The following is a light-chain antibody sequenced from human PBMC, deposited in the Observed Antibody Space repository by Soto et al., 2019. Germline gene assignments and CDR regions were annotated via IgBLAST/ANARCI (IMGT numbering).Light chain of an antibody. J-gene: IGLJ1*01. CDR1: SSDVGGYNY. CDR3: NSDTNSITLAV. CDR2: DVS. Sequence: QSVLTQPASVSGSPGQSITISCTVTSSDVGGYNYVSWYQQHPGKAPKFMIYDVSNRPSGVSTRFSGSKSGNTASLTISGLQAEHEADYSCNSDTNSITLAVFVTGTKVTVL. V-gene: IGLV2-14*01.